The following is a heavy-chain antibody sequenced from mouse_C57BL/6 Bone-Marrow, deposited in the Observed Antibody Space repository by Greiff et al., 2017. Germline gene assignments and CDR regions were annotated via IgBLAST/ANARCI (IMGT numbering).Heavy chain of an antibody. Sequence: VQRVESGAELVRPGASVTLSCKASGYTFTDYEMHWVKQTPVHGLEWIGAIYPQTGGTAYNQKFKGKAILTADKSSSTAYMELRSLASEDSAVYYCTRRVTGRSLFDYWGHGTTLPVSS. V-gene: IGHV1-15*01. D-gene: IGHD4-1*01. CDR2: IYPQTGGT. CDR3: TRRVTGRSLFDY. CDR1: GYTFTDYE. J-gene: IGHJ2*01.